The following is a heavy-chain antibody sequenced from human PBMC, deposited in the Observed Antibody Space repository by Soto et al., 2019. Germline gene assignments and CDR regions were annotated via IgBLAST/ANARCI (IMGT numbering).Heavy chain of an antibody. D-gene: IGHD3-22*01. CDR2: IWYDGSYK. J-gene: IGHJ4*02. CDR3: ARDKYHYDTGAYYYAFDY. CDR1: AFTFSSYG. V-gene: IGHV3-33*01. Sequence: GGSLRLSCAASAFTFSSYGMHWVRQAPGKGLEWVAVIWYDGSYKYYADSVKGRFTVSRDNSKNSLYLQMNSLRAEDTAVYYCARDKYHYDTGAYYYAFDYWGQGALVTVSS.